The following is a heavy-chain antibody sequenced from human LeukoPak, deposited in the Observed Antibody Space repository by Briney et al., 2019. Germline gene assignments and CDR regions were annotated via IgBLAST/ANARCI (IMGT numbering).Heavy chain of an antibody. J-gene: IGHJ4*02. CDR2: ISAYNGNT. Sequence: GASVKVSCKASGYTFTSYDINWVRQAPGQGLEWMGWISAYNGNTDYAQRLQGRVTMTTDTSTSTAYMELTSLRSDDTAVYYCAGNTRYYYDSSGYFDYWGQGTLVTVSS. CDR3: AGNTRYYYDSSGYFDY. V-gene: IGHV1-18*01. D-gene: IGHD3-22*01. CDR1: GYTFTSYD.